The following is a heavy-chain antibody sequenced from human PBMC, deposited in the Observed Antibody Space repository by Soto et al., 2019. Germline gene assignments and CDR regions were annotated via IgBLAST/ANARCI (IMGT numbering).Heavy chain of an antibody. V-gene: IGHV4-4*07. D-gene: IGHD3-3*01. CDR1: DGSISTYY. CDR2: IFTSGTT. J-gene: IGHJ4*02. Sequence: PSETLSLTCTVSDGSISTYYWSWVRQPAGKKLEWIGHIFTSGTTNYIPSLKSRVSMSLDTSKNQVSLKLRSVTAADTAVYYCARDSSGFWGGYFDDWGQGTPVTVSS. CDR3: ARDSSGFWGGYFDD.